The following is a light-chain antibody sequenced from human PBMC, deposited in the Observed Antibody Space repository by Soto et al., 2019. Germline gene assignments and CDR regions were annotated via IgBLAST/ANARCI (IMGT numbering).Light chain of an antibody. CDR2: GAF. V-gene: IGKV3-15*01. Sequence: DIVMTQSPATLSVSPGERATLSCRASQSVRSNLAWYQQEPGQAPRLLIYGAFTRATGIPARFSGSGSGTEFTLTISSLQPDDFATYYCQQYNSYSWTFGQGTKVDIK. J-gene: IGKJ1*01. CDR3: QQYNSYSWT. CDR1: QSVRSN.